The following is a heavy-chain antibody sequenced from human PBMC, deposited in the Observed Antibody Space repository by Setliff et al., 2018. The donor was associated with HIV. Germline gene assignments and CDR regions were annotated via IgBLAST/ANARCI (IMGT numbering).Heavy chain of an antibody. CDR1: GYTFTNYD. V-gene: IGHV1-8*02. CDR3: ARVTPYCGGDCFDAFDI. CDR2: MNPNSGNT. D-gene: IGHD2-21*02. J-gene: IGHJ3*02. Sequence: RASVKVSCKASGYTFTNYDINWVRQATGQGLEWMGWMNPNSGNTGYAQKFLGRVTMTRNTSISTAYMELRSLRSEDTAVYFCARVTPYCGGDCFDAFDIWGQGTMVT.